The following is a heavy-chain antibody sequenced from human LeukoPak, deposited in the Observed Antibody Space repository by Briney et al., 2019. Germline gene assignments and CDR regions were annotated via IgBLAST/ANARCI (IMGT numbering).Heavy chain of an antibody. CDR3: ASCRDQVQCELPWDF. J-gene: IGHJ4*02. D-gene: IGHD2-2*01. CDR1: GFTFSTYA. V-gene: IGHV3-30*03. CDR2: ISYDGNNE. Sequence: GGSLRLSCAASGFTFSTYAMQWVRQARGKGLEWVAVISYDGNNEYYADSVKGRFTISRDNSKNTLYLQMNSLRAEDTAVYYCASCRDQVQCELPWDFWGQGTLVTVSS.